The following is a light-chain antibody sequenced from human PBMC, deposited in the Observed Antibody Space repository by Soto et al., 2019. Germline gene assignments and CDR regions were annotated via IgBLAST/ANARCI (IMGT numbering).Light chain of an antibody. Sequence: EIVLTQSPCTLALSPGERATLSCRASQSVSSRHLAWYQQKPGQAPRLLISGASSRATGIPDRFTGSGSGTDFTLTISRLEPEDFAVYYCQQYGSSPRTFGQGTKVDIK. CDR2: GAS. V-gene: IGKV3-20*01. J-gene: IGKJ1*01. CDR3: QQYGSSPRT. CDR1: QSVSSRH.